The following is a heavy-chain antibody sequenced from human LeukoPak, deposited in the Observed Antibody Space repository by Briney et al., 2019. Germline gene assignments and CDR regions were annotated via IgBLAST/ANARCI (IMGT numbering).Heavy chain of an antibody. D-gene: IGHD1-1*01. CDR1: GFTFSNYW. Sequence: GGSLRLSCAASGFTFSNYWMHWVRQAPGKGLEWVANIRQDGSEKYCVDSVKGRFTISRDNSKNTLYLQMNSLRAEDTAVYYCAKAPPYKKYFDYWGQGTLVTVSS. CDR3: AKAPPYKKYFDY. J-gene: IGHJ4*02. V-gene: IGHV3-7*03. CDR2: IRQDGSEK.